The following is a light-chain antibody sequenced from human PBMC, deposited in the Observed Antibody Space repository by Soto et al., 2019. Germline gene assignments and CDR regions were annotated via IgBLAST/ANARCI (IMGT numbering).Light chain of an antibody. J-gene: IGKJ1*01. CDR2: GAS. CDR3: QHYNNWPPWT. Sequence: EIAITQSPATLSVSPGERSTLSCRASQSVSSNLAWYQQKPGQAPRLLIYGASTRATGIPARFSGSGSGTEFTLTIRRLQSEDFAVYYCQHYNNWPPWTFGQGTTVDIK. V-gene: IGKV3-15*01. CDR1: QSVSSN.